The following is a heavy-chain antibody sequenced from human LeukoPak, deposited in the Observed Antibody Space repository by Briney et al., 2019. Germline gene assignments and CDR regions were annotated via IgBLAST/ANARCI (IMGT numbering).Heavy chain of an antibody. CDR3: ARGRITIFGVVAYYMDV. CDR1: GYTFTSYA. V-gene: IGHV7-4-1*02. CDR2: INTNTGNP. J-gene: IGHJ6*03. D-gene: IGHD3-3*01. Sequence: ASVKVSCKASGYTFTSYAMNWVRQAPGQGLEWMGWINTNTGNPTYAQGFTGRFVFSLDTSVSTPYLQISSLKAEDTAVYYCARGRITIFGVVAYYMDVWGKGTTVTVSS.